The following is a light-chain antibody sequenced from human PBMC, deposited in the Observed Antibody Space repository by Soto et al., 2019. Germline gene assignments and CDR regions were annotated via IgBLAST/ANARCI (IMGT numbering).Light chain of an antibody. Sequence: QSVLTQPPSASGTPGQRVTVSCSGSSSNIGSNTVTWYQQLPGTAPKLLIFGNNQRPSGVPDRFSGSKSGTSASLAISGLQSEDEADYYCAAWDDSLNGLVVFGGGTKLTVL. CDR1: SSNIGSNT. V-gene: IGLV1-44*01. CDR3: AAWDDSLNGLVV. CDR2: GNN. J-gene: IGLJ2*01.